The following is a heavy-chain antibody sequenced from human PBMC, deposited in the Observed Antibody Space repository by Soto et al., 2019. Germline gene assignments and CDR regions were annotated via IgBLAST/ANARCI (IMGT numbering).Heavy chain of an antibody. J-gene: IGHJ4*02. CDR2: IMPDGNKK. CDR3: ARGGRWLDFHS. V-gene: IGHV3-7*01. Sequence: EVQLVESGGGLVQPGESLRLSCAPSAFDFGGSWMSWVRQAPGKGLEWVANIMPDGNKKYYVDSVKGRFTISRDNTKNSLVPQMNSPRAEDTAVYYGARGGRWLDFHSWGQGTLVTVSS. D-gene: IGHD6-19*01. CDR1: AFDFGGSW.